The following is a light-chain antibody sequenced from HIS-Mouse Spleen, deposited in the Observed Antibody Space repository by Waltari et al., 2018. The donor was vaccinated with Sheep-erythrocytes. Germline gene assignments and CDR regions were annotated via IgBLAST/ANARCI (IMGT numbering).Light chain of an antibody. V-gene: IGLV2-11*01. CDR2: DVS. J-gene: IGLJ1*01. Sequence: QSAMTQPRSVSGSPGPSVTISCTGTSSDVGGYNYVSWYQQHPGKAPKLMIYDVSKRPSGVPDLFSGSKSGNTASLTISGLQAEDEADYYCCSYAGSYNHVFATGTKVTVL. CDR1: SSDVGGYNY. CDR3: CSYAGSYNHV.